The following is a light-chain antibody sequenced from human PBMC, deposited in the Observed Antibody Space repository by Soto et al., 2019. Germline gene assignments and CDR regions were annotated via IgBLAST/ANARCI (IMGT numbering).Light chain of an antibody. J-gene: IGKJ4*01. CDR1: QDISSY. Sequence: IQVTQSPSSLSASVGDRVTITCRASQDISSYLAWYQQKPGKAPTLLIYAASTLQSGVPSRFSGSGFGTDFTLTISSLQAEDFASYYCQQLRSYPSTLGGGTKVDIK. V-gene: IGKV1-9*01. CDR3: QQLRSYPST. CDR2: AAS.